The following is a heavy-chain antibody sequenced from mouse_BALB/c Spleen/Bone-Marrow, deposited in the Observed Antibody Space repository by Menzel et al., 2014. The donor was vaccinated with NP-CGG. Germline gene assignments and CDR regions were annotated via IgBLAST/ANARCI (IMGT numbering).Heavy chain of an antibody. J-gene: IGHJ3*01. D-gene: IGHD3-2*01. Sequence: VQLQQSGAELVKPGASVKLSRTASGFSIRDTYIHWVKQRPEQGLEWIGMIDPAKGNTEYDPKFQGKATITADTSSNTAYLQLSSLTSEDTAVYYCARGVRQLGLSLRGQGTLVTVSA. CDR1: GFSIRDTY. CDR2: IDPAKGNT. V-gene: IGHV14-3*02. CDR3: ARGVRQLGLSL.